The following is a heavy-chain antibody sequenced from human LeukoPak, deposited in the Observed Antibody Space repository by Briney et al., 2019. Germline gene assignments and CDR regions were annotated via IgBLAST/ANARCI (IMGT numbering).Heavy chain of an antibody. CDR2: TYYRSKWYN. Sequence: SQTLSLTCAISGDGGFSNSAAWNWIRQSPSRGLEWLGRTYYRSKWYNDYAVSVKSRITINPDTSKNQFSLQLNSVTPEVTAVYYCSRGIADSSGYYYVDYWGQGSLVTVSS. D-gene: IGHD3-22*01. V-gene: IGHV6-1*01. CDR1: GDGGFSNSAA. CDR3: SRGIADSSGYYYVDY. J-gene: IGHJ4*02.